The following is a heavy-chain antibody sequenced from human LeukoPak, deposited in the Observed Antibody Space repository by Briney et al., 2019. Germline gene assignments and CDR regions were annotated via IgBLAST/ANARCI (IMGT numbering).Heavy chain of an antibody. Sequence: GRSLRLSCAASGSTFSSYAMHWVRQAPGKGLEWVAVISYDGSNKYYADSVKGRFTISRDNSKNTLYLQMNSLRAEDTAVYYCAREVLNYDSSGYYFDYWGQGTLVTVSS. CDR1: GSTFSSYA. V-gene: IGHV3-30-3*01. D-gene: IGHD3-22*01. CDR3: AREVLNYDSSGYYFDY. CDR2: ISYDGSNK. J-gene: IGHJ4*02.